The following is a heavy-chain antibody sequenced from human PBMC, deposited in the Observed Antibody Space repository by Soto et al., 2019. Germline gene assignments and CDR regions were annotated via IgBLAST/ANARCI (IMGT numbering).Heavy chain of an antibody. CDR1: GYSLTGYY. CDR3: TRDLDY. V-gene: IGHV1-2*02. CDR2: LNPITGGT. J-gene: IGHJ4*02. Sequence: QVQLVQSGAEVKKPGASVKVSCKPSGYSLTGYYMHWVRQAPGQGLEWMGWLNPITGGTNYTQKFPGRVTMTRDTSIGTAYMQLSGLRSDDTAVYFRTRDLDYWGQGTLVTVSS.